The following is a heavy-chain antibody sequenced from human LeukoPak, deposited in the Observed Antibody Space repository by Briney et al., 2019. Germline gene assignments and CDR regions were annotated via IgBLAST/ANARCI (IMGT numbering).Heavy chain of an antibody. CDR1: GFKLSNYW. CDR3: AREMRWFSEQPDY. CDR2: INTDGTNT. V-gene: IGHV3-74*03. D-gene: IGHD3-10*01. Sequence: GGSLRLSCTVSGFKLSNYWMHRVRQAPGKGLVWVSRINTDGTNTTYADSVKGRFTISRGNAKNTLYLEMNSLRVEDTAVYHCAREMRWFSEQPDYWGQGTLVTVSS. J-gene: IGHJ4*02.